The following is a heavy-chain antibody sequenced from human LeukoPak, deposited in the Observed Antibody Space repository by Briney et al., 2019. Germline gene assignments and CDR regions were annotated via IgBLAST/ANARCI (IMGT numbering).Heavy chain of an antibody. CDR3: AKDVRSVATIIAN. V-gene: IGHV3-23*01. CDR2: ISGGGAST. Sequence: PGGSLRLSYAASGFTFIDYAMSWVRQAPGKGLEWVSGISGGGASTYYADSVKGRFTISRDNSKNTMYLQMSSLRAEDTALYYCAKDVRSVATIIANWGQGTLVTVSS. D-gene: IGHD5-12*01. J-gene: IGHJ4*02. CDR1: GFTFIDYA.